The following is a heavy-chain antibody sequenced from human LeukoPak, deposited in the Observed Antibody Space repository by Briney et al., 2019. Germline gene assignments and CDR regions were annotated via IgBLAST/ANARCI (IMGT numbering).Heavy chain of an antibody. CDR1: GGSISSSSYY. V-gene: IGHV4-39*07. CDR3: ARDRSLGELTTESPSFDH. J-gene: IGHJ4*02. Sequence: SETLSLTCTVSGGSISSSSYYWGWIRQPPGKGLEWIGSIYYSGSTYYNPSLTSRVTMSVDTSKNQLSLKLSSVTAADTAVYYCARDRSLGELTTESPSFDHWGQGTLVTVSS. D-gene: IGHD3-16*01. CDR2: IYYSGST.